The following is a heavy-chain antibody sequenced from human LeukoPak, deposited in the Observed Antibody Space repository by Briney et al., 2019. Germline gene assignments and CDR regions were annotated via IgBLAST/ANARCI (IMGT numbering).Heavy chain of an antibody. CDR2: IYTSGST. J-gene: IGHJ4*02. CDR1: GGSISSYY. V-gene: IGHV4-39*07. CDR3: AKGNPFYDC. Sequence: PSETLSLTCTVSGGSISSYYWGWIRQPPGKGLEWIGNIYTSGSTYYSPSLKSRAIISLDTSENQFSLTLRSVTAADTAVYYCAKGNPFYDCWGQGTLVTVSS. D-gene: IGHD5/OR15-5a*01.